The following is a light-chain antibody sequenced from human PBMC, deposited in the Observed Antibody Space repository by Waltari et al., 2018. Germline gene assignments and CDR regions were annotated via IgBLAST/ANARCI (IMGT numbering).Light chain of an antibody. V-gene: IGKV3-11*01. CDR1: QSITNY. Sequence: EIVLTQSPATLSLSPGERATLSCRANQSITNYLAWYQQKRGQAPRLLISDASNRATGIPARFSGSGSGTDFTLTISGLEPEDFAVYYCQQRSNWPLLTFGGGTKVEIK. J-gene: IGKJ4*01. CDR2: DAS. CDR3: QQRSNWPLLT.